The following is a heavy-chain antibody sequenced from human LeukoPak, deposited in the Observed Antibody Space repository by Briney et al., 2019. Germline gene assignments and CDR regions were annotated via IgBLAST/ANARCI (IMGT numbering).Heavy chain of an antibody. Sequence: PGGSLRLSCAASGFTFSDYYMSWIRQAPGKGLEWVSYISSSGSTIYYAGSVKGRFTISRDNAKNSLYLQMNSLRAEDTAVYYCARDLRLKWSIERYFDYWGQGTLVTVSS. CDR3: ARDLRLKWSIERYFDY. CDR1: GFTFSDYY. V-gene: IGHV3-11*01. D-gene: IGHD2-15*01. J-gene: IGHJ4*02. CDR2: ISSSGSTI.